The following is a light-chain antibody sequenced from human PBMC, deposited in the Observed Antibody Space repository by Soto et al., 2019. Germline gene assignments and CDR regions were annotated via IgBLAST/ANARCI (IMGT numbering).Light chain of an antibody. V-gene: IGKV1-39*01. J-gene: IGKJ1*01. CDR1: QSISSY. Sequence: DIQMTQTPSSLSASVGNIVTIXXRASQSISSYLNWYQQKPGKAPKLLIYDVSSLESGVPSRFSGSGSGTEFTLAISSLQPDDFAAYYCQQYNSYPWTFGQGTMVDIK. CDR3: QQYNSYPWT. CDR2: DVS.